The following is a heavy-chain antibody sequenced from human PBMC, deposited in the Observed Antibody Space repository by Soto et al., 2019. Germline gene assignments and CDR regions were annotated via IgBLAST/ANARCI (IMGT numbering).Heavy chain of an antibody. CDR1: GNSFTSYE. Sequence: XESLKISWKCSGNSFTSYEIGWVLQMPGKGLEWMGIIYPGDSDTRYSPSFQGQVTISADKSISTAYLQWSSLKASDTAIYYCARTLRWGNGMDVCGQGTTVTVSS. CDR3: ARTLRWGNGMDV. CDR2: IYPGDSDT. J-gene: IGHJ6*02. V-gene: IGHV5-51*01. D-gene: IGHD4-17*01.